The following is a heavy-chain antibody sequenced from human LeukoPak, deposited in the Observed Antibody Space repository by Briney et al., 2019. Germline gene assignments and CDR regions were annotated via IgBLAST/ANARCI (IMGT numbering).Heavy chain of an antibody. CDR1: GGSFSGYY. J-gene: IGHJ4*02. D-gene: IGHD1-7*01. Sequence: SETLSLTCAVYGGSFSGYYWSWIRQPPGKGLEWIGEINHSGSTNYNPSLKSRVTISIDTFKNQFSLKLSSVTAADTAVYYCARGITGTTWYFDYWGQGTLVTVSS. CDR3: ARGITGTTWYFDY. V-gene: IGHV4-34*01. CDR2: INHSGST.